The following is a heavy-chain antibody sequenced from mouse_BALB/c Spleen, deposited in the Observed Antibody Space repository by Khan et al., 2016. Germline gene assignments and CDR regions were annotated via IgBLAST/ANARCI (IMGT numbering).Heavy chain of an antibody. V-gene: IGHV3-8*02. D-gene: IGHD2-2*01. Sequence: VQLQQSGPSLVKPSQTLSLTCSFTGDSITSGYWNWIRTFPGNKLEYMGYISYSGRNYYIPPLKSRISITRDTSKNQYFLQVNSVTTEDTATYYCARCVGYYFDYWGQGTTLTVSS. J-gene: IGHJ2*01. CDR3: ARCVGYYFDY. CDR2: ISYSGRN. CDR1: GDSITSGY.